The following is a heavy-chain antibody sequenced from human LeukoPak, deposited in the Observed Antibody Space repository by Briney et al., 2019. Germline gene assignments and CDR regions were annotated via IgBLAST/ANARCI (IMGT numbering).Heavy chain of an antibody. CDR2: IYYSGST. CDR1: GGSISSGDYY. CDR3: AREGEGEYSGYERH. Sequence: SETLSLTCTVSGGSISSGDYYWSWIRQPPGKGLEWIGYIYYSGSTYYNPSLKSRVTISVDTSKNQFSLKLSSVTAADTAVYYRAREGEGEYSGYERHWGQGTLVTVSS. J-gene: IGHJ4*02. D-gene: IGHD5-12*01. V-gene: IGHV4-30-4*08.